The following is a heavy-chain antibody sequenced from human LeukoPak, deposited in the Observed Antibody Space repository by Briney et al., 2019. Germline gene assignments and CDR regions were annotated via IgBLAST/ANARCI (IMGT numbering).Heavy chain of an antibody. CDR2: IRYDGSNK. CDR3: ARGSPDILTGYYNWGGYYYYYYYMDV. D-gene: IGHD3-9*01. Sequence: GGSLRLSCAASGFTFSTYGIHWARQAPGKGLEWVAFIRYDGSNKCYADSVKGRFTISRDNAKNSLYLQMNSLRAEDTAVYYCARGSPDILTGYYNWGGYYYYYYYMDVWGKGTTVTISS. V-gene: IGHV3-30*02. CDR1: GFTFSTYG. J-gene: IGHJ6*03.